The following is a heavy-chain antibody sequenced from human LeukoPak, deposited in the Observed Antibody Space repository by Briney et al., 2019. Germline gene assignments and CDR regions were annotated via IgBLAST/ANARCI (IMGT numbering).Heavy chain of an antibody. V-gene: IGHV4-59*08. CDR1: GGSISSYY. D-gene: IGHD3-10*01. CDR3: ARHGDRVRGGYDY. J-gene: IGHJ4*02. CDR2: IYYSGST. Sequence: SETLSLTCTVSGGSISSYYRSWIRQPPGKGLEWIGYIYYSGSTNYNPSLKSRVTISVDTSKNQFSLKLSSVTAADTAVYYCARHGDRVRGGYDYWGQGTLVTVSS.